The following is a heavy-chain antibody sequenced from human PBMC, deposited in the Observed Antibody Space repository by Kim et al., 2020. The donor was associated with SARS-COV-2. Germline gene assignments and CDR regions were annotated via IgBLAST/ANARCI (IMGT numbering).Heavy chain of an antibody. J-gene: IGHJ4*02. CDR1: GFSFINYA. CDR3: AKAHLQYCSGYLCYHFDY. V-gene: IGHV3-23*01. D-gene: IGHD2-15*01. Sequence: GGSLRVCCEASGFSFINYAMSWVRQAPGKGLQWVATFSGGAGSTYHADSVKGRFTISRDNSKNTVCLQMNSLRAEDTAVYYCAKAHLQYCSGYLCYHFDYWGQGTLVTVSS. CDR2: FSGGAGST.